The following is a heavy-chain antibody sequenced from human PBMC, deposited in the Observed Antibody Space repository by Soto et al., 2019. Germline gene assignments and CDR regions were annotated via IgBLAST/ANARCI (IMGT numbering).Heavy chain of an antibody. J-gene: IGHJ4*02. V-gene: IGHV3-74*03. Sequence: GGSLRLSCAASGFTFGDCWMHWVRQPPGKGPEWVSRMTGDGRTTQYADSVKGRFTASRDNAKSTLYLQMNSLRAEDTAVYYCATAEVDYWGPGTLVTASS. CDR1: GFTFGDCW. CDR3: ATAEVDY. CDR2: MTGDGRTT.